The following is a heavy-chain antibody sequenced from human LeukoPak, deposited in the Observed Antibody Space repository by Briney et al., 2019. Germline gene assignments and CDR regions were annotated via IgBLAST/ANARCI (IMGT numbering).Heavy chain of an antibody. CDR1: GGSISSYY. J-gene: IGHJ4*02. CDR3: ARGYGDFPYFDY. Sequence: PSETLSLTCTVSGGSISSYYWSWIRQPPGKGLEWIGYIYYSGSTNYNPSLKSRVTISVDTSKNQFSLKLSSVTAADTAVYCCARGYGDFPYFDYWGQGTLVTVSS. CDR2: IYYSGST. D-gene: IGHD4-17*01. V-gene: IGHV4-59*01.